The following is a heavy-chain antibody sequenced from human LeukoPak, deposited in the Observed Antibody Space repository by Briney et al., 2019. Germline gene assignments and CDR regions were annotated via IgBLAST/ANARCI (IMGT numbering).Heavy chain of an antibody. CDR3: ARVTTFGVAPYYYYGMDV. Sequence: GGSLRLSCAASGFTFTIYSMNWVRQAPGKGLEWVSYISRSSSSIYYADSVRGRFTISRDNAKNSLYLQMNSLRDEDTAVYYCARVTTFGVAPYYYYGMDVWGQGTTVTVSS. CDR2: ISRSSSSI. V-gene: IGHV3-48*02. J-gene: IGHJ6*02. CDR1: GFTFTIYS. D-gene: IGHD3-3*01.